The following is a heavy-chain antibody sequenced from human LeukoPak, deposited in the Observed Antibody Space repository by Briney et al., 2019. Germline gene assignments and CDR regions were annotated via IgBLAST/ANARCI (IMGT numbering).Heavy chain of an antibody. J-gene: IGHJ6*03. CDR2: IMPLFNTA. V-gene: IGHV1-69*05. CDR1: GGTFSSYS. Sequence: GSSVKVPSKASGGTFSSYSITWVRQAPGQGLEWMGGIMPLFNTANYAQQFQGRVTITTDESTSTAYMELSSLRFEDTAMYYCARVDRYHYYLDVWGKGTTVTVSS. CDR3: ARVDRYHYYLDV.